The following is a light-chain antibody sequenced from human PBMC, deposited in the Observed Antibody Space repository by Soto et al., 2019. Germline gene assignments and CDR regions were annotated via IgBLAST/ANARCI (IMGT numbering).Light chain of an antibody. CDR3: QQSYRIPRT. Sequence: DIQMTQSPSSLSASVGDRVTITCRASQTIYSYLNWYQQKPGKAPKLLIYTASSLQSGVPSRISXXXXXXXXXXTITSLQPEDFATYYCQQSYRIPRTFGQGTKLEIK. J-gene: IGKJ2*02. CDR1: QTIYSY. CDR2: TAS. V-gene: IGKV1-39*01.